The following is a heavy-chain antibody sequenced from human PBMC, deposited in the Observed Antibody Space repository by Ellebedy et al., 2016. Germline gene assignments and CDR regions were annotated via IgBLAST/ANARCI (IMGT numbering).Heavy chain of an antibody. J-gene: IGHJ3*02. D-gene: IGHD1-1*01. CDR2: ISDDGTRK. V-gene: IGHV3-30*03. CDR3: VTRHNGAFDI. CDR1: GFAFSRFD. Sequence: GESLKISCAASGFAFSRFDIHWVRQAPGKGLEWVALISDDGTRKYYTDSVKGRFTISRDNSRKTLFLQMTSLGAEDTAVYYCVTRHNGAFDIWGQGTMVTVSS.